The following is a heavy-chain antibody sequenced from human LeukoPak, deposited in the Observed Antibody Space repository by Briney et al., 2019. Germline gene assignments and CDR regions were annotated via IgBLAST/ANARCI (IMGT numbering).Heavy chain of an antibody. CDR1: GFTFSDYY. J-gene: IGHJ6*03. D-gene: IGHD5-18*01. V-gene: IGHV3-11*01. Sequence: GGSLRLSCAASGFTFSDYYMSWIRQAPGMGLKWVTYISSSGSTIYYADSVKGRFTISRDNAKNSLYLQMNSLRAEDTAVYYCARRGYGLGYYYYMDVWGKGTTVTVSS. CDR3: ARRGYGLGYYYYMDV. CDR2: ISSSGSTI.